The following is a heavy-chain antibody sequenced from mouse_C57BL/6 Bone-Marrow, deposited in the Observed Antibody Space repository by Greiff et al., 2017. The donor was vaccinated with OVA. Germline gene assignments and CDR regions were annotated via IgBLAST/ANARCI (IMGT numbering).Heavy chain of an antibody. D-gene: IGHD2-5*01. V-gene: IGHV2-2*01. CDR2: IWSGGST. Sequence: QVQLKESGPGLVQPSQSLSITCTVSGFSLTSYGVPWVRQSPGKGLEWLGVIWSGGSTDYNAAFISRLSISKDNSKSQVFFKMNSLQADDTAIYYCASYYSNFYYAMDYWGQGTAVTVSS. CDR3: ASYYSNFYYAMDY. CDR1: GFSLTSYG. J-gene: IGHJ4*01.